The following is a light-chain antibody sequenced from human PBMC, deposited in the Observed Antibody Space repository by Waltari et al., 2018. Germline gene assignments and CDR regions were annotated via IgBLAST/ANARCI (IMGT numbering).Light chain of an antibody. J-gene: IGKJ1*01. CDR2: GAS. CDR3: QQLYGYPLT. V-gene: IGKV1-9*01. Sequence: DIPFTQSPFFLSASVGDRVTITGRASQGIGSFLAWYQQNPGKATKFLIYGASTLQDGVPSRFSGSGSGTEFTLTISSLQPEDSASYYCQQLYGYPLTFGQGTKVEIK. CDR1: QGIGSF.